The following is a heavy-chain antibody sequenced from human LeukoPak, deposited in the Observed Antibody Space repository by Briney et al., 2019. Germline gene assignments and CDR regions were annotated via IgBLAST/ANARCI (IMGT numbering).Heavy chain of an antibody. V-gene: IGHV4-59*08. D-gene: IGHD4-17*01. J-gene: IGHJ4*02. CDR1: GGSISSYY. CDR2: IYYSGST. CDR3: ARHGGDYFPYYFDY. Sequence: SETLSLTCTVSGGSISSYYWSWIRQPPGKGLEWIGYIYYSGSTNYNPSLKSRVTISVDTSKNQFSLKLSSVTAADTAVYYCARHGGDYFPYYFDYWGQGTLVTVSS.